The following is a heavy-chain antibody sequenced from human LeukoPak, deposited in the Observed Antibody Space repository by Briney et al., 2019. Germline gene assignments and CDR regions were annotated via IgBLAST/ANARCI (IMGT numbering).Heavy chain of an antibody. CDR3: ATDLEQLGGFDY. Sequence: ASVKVSCKVSGYTLTELSMHWVRQAPGKGLEWMGGFDPEDGETIYAQKFQGRVTMTEDTSTDTAYMELSSLRSEDTAVYYCATDLEQLGGFDYWGQGTLVTVSS. D-gene: IGHD6-13*01. CDR2: FDPEDGET. V-gene: IGHV1-24*01. J-gene: IGHJ4*02. CDR1: GYTLTELS.